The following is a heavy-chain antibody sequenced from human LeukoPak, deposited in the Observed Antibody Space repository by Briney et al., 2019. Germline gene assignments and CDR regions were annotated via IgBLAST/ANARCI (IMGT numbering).Heavy chain of an antibody. CDR3: ARDQDGGYSYGKVWFDP. D-gene: IGHD5-18*01. V-gene: IGHV3-13*01. CDR2: IGTAGDT. CDR1: GFTFSSYD. Sequence: PGGSLRLSCAASGFTFSSYDMHWVRQATGKGLGWVSAIGTAGDTYYPGSVKGRFTISRENAKNSLYLQMNSLRAGDTAVYYCARDQDGGYSYGKVWFDPWGQGTLVTASS. J-gene: IGHJ5*02.